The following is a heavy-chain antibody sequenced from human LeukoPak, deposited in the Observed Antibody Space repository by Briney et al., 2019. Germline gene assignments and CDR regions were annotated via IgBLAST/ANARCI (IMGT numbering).Heavy chain of an antibody. CDR2: ISYDGSNK. CDR1: GFTFSSYG. Sequence: GGSLRLSCAASGFTFSSYGMHWVRQAPGKGLEWVAVISYDGSNKYYADSVKGRFTISRDNSKNTLYLQMNNLRAEDTAVYYCAKDRSSGWDADAFDIWGQGTMVTVSS. V-gene: IGHV3-30*18. D-gene: IGHD6-19*01. CDR3: AKDRSSGWDADAFDI. J-gene: IGHJ3*02.